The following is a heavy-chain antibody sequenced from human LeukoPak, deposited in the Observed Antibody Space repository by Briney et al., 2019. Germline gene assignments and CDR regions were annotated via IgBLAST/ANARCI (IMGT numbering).Heavy chain of an antibody. Sequence: PGGSLRLSCAASGFTFSSYSMNWVRQAPGKGLEWVSSISSSSSYIYYADSVKGRFTISRDNAKNSLYLQMNSLRAEDMALYYCAKGRNYGSGTEDAFDIWGQGTMVTVSS. D-gene: IGHD3-10*01. J-gene: IGHJ3*02. CDR3: AKGRNYGSGTEDAFDI. CDR2: ISSSSSYI. V-gene: IGHV3-21*04. CDR1: GFTFSSYS.